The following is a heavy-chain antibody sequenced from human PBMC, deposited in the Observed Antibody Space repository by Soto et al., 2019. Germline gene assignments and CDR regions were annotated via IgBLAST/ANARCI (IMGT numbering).Heavy chain of an antibody. Sequence: GASVKVSFKASGYTFTNYGITWVRQAPGQGLEWMGWVSTYNGNTDYAQKLQGRVTMTTDTSTSTAYMELRSLTSDDTAVYYCARESIVDSSNYLPFDCWGQGTLVTVSS. J-gene: IGHJ4*02. CDR1: GYTFTNYG. D-gene: IGHD4-4*01. V-gene: IGHV1-18*01. CDR3: ARESIVDSSNYLPFDC. CDR2: VSTYNGNT.